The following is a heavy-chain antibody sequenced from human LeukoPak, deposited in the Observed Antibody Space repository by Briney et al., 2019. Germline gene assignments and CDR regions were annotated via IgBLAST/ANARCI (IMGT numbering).Heavy chain of an antibody. CDR1: GFTFSDEY. Sequence: GGALRLSCAASGFTFSDEYMSWIRQAPGKGPEWVSYISNSGSYTNYADSVKGRFTISRDNAKNSLYLQMSSLRAEDTAVYYCARSRGAGPAAYFDYWGQGTLITVSS. J-gene: IGHJ4*02. CDR3: ARSRGAGPAAYFDY. V-gene: IGHV3-11*03. CDR2: ISNSGSYT. D-gene: IGHD6-19*01.